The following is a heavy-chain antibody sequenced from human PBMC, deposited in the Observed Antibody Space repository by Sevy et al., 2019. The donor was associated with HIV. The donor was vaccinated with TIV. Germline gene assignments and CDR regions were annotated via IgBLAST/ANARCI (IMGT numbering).Heavy chain of an antibody. J-gene: IGHJ1*01. V-gene: IGHV3-15*01. CDR2: VRSKGDGGTA. CDR1: GFSFSDAW. CDR3: TTEGAD. Sequence: GGSLRLSCAASGFSFSDAWLSWVRQVPGKGLEWVGRVRSKGDGGTAEYAAPVKGRFTIARDDSKNTMYVQMNNLKNEDTGIYYCTTEGADWGPGTLVTVSS.